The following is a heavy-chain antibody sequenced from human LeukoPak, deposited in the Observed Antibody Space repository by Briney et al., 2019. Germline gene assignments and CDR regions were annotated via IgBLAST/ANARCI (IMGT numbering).Heavy chain of an antibody. V-gene: IGHV5-51*01. CDR2: IYPGDSDT. CDR1: GYSFTSYW. Sequence: GESLKISCKGSGYSFTSYWIGWVRQMPGKGLEWMGIIYPGDSDTKYSPSFQGQVTISADKSISTAYLQWSSLKASDTAMYYCARSEDITMVRGVIKSGYYFDYWGQGTLVTVSS. D-gene: IGHD3-10*01. J-gene: IGHJ4*02. CDR3: ARSEDITMVRGVIKSGYYFDY.